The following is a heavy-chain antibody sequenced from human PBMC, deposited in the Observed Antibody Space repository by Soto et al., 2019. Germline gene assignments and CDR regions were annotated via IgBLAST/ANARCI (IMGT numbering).Heavy chain of an antibody. V-gene: IGHV4-59*01. CDR3: ARVLFGRGNWFDP. J-gene: IGHJ5*02. D-gene: IGHD3-3*01. CDR2: IYYSGST. CDR1: GGSISSYY. Sequence: QVQLQESGPGLVQPSETLSLTCTVSGGSISSYYWSWIRQPPGKGLEWIGYIYYSGSTNYNPSLKSRVTISVDTSKNQFSLKLSSVTAADTAVYYCARVLFGRGNWFDPWGQGTLVTVSS.